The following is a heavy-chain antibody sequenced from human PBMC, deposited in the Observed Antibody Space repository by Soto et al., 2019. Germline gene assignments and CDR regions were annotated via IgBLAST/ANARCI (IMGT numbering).Heavy chain of an antibody. CDR2: IYYSGST. V-gene: IGHV4-31*03. Sequence: PSETLSLTCTVSGCSISSGGYYWSWIRQHPGKGLEWIGYIYYSGSTYYNPSLKSRVTISVDTSKNQFSLKLSSVTAADTAVYYCARIPRVVGVAATLAFDIWGQGTRVTVSS. J-gene: IGHJ3*02. CDR1: GCSISSGGYY. CDR3: ARIPRVVGVAATLAFDI. D-gene: IGHD2-15*01.